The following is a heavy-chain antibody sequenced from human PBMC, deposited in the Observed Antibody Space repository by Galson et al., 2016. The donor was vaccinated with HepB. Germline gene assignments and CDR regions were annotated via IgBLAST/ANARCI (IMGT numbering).Heavy chain of an antibody. Sequence: SETLSLTCTVSGGSVSSGSYYWSWIRQPPGKGLEWIGYIYYSGTTNYNTSLKSRVTISVDTSKNQFSLKLSSVTAADTAVYYCASMTTVVSLFTSDNEYFHHWGQGTLVTVSS. CDR1: GGSVSSGSYY. D-gene: IGHD4-23*01. CDR2: IYYSGTT. J-gene: IGHJ1*01. V-gene: IGHV4-61*01. CDR3: ASMTTVVSLFTSDNEYFHH.